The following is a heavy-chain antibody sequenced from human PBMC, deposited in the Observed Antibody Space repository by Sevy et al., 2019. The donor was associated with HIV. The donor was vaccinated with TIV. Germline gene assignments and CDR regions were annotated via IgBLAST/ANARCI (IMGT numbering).Heavy chain of an antibody. V-gene: IGHV4-39*01. D-gene: IGHD3-22*01. CDR3: ARAGDYYDSSGYY. J-gene: IGHJ4*02. Sequence: SETLSLTCTVSGGSISSSSYYWGWIRQPPGKGLEWIGSIYYSGSTYYNPSLKSRVTISVDTSKNKFSLKLSSVTAADTAVYYCARAGDYYDSSGYYWGQGTLVTVSS. CDR2: IYYSGST. CDR1: GGSISSSSYY.